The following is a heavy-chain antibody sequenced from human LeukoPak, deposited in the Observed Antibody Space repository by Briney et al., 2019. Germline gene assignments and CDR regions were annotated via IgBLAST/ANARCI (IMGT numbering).Heavy chain of an antibody. D-gene: IGHD3-10*01. CDR3: AGGPYYYGSGSYRDYFDY. CDR1: GDTFTDYY. Sequence: ASVKVSYKASGDTFTDYYLHWVRQAPGPGLEWMGWSNPNSGGTNYAQKFQGRVTMTRDTSSVTAYMELSRLRSDDTAVYYCAGGPYYYGSGSYRDYFDYWGQGTLVTVSS. V-gene: IGHV1-2*02. J-gene: IGHJ4*02. CDR2: SNPNSGGT.